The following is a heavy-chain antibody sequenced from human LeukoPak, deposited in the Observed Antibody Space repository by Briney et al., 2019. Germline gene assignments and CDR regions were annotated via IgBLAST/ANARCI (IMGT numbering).Heavy chain of an antibody. V-gene: IGHV3-48*03. CDR3: ARAVVGATLHALDI. J-gene: IGHJ3*02. Sequence: GGSLRLSCAASGFTFSSYEMNWVRQAPGKGLEWVSYISSSGSTIYYADSVKGRFTISRDNSKNTLYLQMNSLRAEDTAVYYCARAVVGATLHALDIWGQGTMVTVSS. CDR1: GFTFSSYE. D-gene: IGHD1-26*01. CDR2: ISSSGSTI.